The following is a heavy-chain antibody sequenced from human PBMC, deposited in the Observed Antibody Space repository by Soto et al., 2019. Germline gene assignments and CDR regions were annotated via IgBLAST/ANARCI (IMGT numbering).Heavy chain of an antibody. V-gene: IGHV4-39*01. Sequence: TLSLTCTVSGGSINSSYYWGWIRQPPGKGLEWIGTLYYSGSTHYNPSLMSRVTISANTSKNQFSLKLSSVTAADTALYYCARLVTIFGVVIRMDVWGQGTTVTVSS. J-gene: IGHJ6*02. CDR3: ARLVTIFGVVIRMDV. CDR1: GGSINSSYY. D-gene: IGHD3-3*01. CDR2: LYYSGST.